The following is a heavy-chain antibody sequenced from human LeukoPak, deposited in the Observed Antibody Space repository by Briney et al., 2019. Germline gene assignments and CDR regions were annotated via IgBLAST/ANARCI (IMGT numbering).Heavy chain of an antibody. CDR1: GFTFSSYA. J-gene: IGHJ3*02. V-gene: IGHV3-23*01. CDR2: IIGSGGST. D-gene: IGHD3-22*01. Sequence: GGSLRLSCAASGFTFSSYAMSWVRQAPGKGLEWASAIIGSGGSTYYADSVKGRFTISRDNSKNTLYLQMNSLRAEDTAVYYCAKDLGITMIVVVIADAFDIWGQGTMVTVSS. CDR3: AKDLGITMIVVVIADAFDI.